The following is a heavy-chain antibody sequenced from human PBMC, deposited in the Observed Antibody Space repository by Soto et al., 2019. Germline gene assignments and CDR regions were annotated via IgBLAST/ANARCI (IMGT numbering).Heavy chain of an antibody. V-gene: IGHV3-30*18. Sequence: GGSLRLSCAASGFTFSSYGMHWVRQAPGKGLEWVAVISYDGSNKYYADSVKGRFTISRDNSKNTLYLQMNSLRAEDTAVYYCAKSGLVGGSSNYYYGMDVWGQGTTVTVSS. CDR2: ISYDGSNK. CDR3: AKSGLVGGSSNYYYGMDV. CDR1: GFTFSSYG. J-gene: IGHJ6*02. D-gene: IGHD1-26*01.